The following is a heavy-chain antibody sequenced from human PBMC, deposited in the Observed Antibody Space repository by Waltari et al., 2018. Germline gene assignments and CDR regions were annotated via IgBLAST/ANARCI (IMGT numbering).Heavy chain of an antibody. CDR2: ISSRSTYI. V-gene: IGHV3-21*01. CDR3: ARDEGGQYQGDFDY. D-gene: IGHD3-16*01. Sequence: EVQLVESGGGMVKPGGSLSLSCPASAFLFNTFALNWVRQAPGKGLEWVSSISSRSTYIHYADSVKGRFTISRDNARSSLFLQMNSLRAEDTAVYYCARDEGGQYQGDFDYWGQRTLVSVSS. CDR1: AFLFNTFA. J-gene: IGHJ4*02.